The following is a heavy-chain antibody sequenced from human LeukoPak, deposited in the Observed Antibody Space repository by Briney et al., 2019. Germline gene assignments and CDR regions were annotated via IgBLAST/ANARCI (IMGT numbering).Heavy chain of an antibody. CDR2: IYSGGST. CDR1: GFTVSSNY. V-gene: IGHV3-66*02. D-gene: IGHD6-19*01. CDR3: ARAWSGYSSGWSGVY. J-gene: IGHJ4*02. Sequence: GGSLRLSCAASGFTVSSNYMSWVRQAPGKGLEWVSVIYSGGSTYYADSVKGRFTISRDNSKNTLYLQMNSLRAEDTAVYYCARAWSGYSSGWSGVYWGQGTLVTVSS.